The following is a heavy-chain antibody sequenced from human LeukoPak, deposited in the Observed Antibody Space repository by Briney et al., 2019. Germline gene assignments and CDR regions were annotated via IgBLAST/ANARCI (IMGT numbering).Heavy chain of an antibody. CDR1: GDSIYSLDL. J-gene: IGHJ4*02. Sequence: SETLSLTCTVSGDSIYSLDLWSWVRQPPGKGLEWIGEMYLSGTTHSNPSVKSRVTISIDKSKNQFFLNLSSVTAADTAVYYCAGLVGRYSSGLYYYYFDYWGQGTLVTVSS. CDR2: MYLSGTT. D-gene: IGHD3-22*01. V-gene: IGHV4-4*02. CDR3: AGLVGRYSSGLYYYYFDY.